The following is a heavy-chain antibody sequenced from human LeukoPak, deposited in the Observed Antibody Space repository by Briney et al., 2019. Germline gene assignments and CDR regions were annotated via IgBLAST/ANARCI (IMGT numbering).Heavy chain of an antibody. V-gene: IGHV4-59*01. Sequence: PSETLSLTCTVPGGSISSYYWSWIRQPPGKGLEWIGYIYYSGSTNHNPSLKSRVTISVDTSKNQFSLKLSSVTAADTAVYYCARLGPAARLFQHWGQGTLVTVSS. J-gene: IGHJ1*01. D-gene: IGHD2-2*01. CDR1: GGSISSYY. CDR2: IYYSGST. CDR3: ARLGPAARLFQH.